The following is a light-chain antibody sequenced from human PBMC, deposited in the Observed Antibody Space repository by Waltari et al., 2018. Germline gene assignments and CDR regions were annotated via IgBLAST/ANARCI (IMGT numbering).Light chain of an antibody. Sequence: QSVLTQPPSASGTPGQRVTISCSGSSSNIGGNTVNWYQHRPGTAPKLLIYSCIQRPSGVPDRVSAAQSGTSASLAISGLQSDDEGVYYCAAWDDSLNGLYVFGTGTKVTVL. V-gene: IGLV1-44*01. J-gene: IGLJ1*01. CDR1: SSNIGGNT. CDR3: AAWDDSLNGLYV. CDR2: SCI.